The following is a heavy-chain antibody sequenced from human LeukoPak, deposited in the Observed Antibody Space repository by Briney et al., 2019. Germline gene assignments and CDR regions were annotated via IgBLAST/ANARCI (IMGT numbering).Heavy chain of an antibody. CDR3: ARRGIER. J-gene: IGHJ4*02. D-gene: IGHD3-16*01. CDR1: GGSIGSSSYY. V-gene: IGHV4-39*01. Sequence: PSETLSLTCTVSGGSIGSSSYYWVWIRQPPGKGLEWIGSIYYSGSTYYTPSLKSRVTISVDTSKNQFSLKLSSVTAADTAVYYCARRGIERWGQGTLVTVSS. CDR2: IYYSGST.